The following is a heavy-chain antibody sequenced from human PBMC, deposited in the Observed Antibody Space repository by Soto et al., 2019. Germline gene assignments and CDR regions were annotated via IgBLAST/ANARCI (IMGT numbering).Heavy chain of an antibody. CDR2: ISGSGGST. J-gene: IGHJ5*02. CDR1: GFTFSSYA. CDR3: AKGRGRFGTVWFDP. V-gene: IGHV3-23*01. Sequence: VSLRLSCAASGFTFSSYAMSWVRQAPGKGLEWVSAISGSGGSTYYADSVKGRFTISRDNSKNTLYLQMNSLRAEDTAVYYCAKGRGRFGTVWFDPWGQGTLVTVSS. D-gene: IGHD3-16*01.